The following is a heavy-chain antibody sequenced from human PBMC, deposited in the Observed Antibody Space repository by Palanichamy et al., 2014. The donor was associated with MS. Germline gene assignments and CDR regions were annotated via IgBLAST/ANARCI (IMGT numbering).Heavy chain of an antibody. CDR2: ISAYNGNT. D-gene: IGHD5-12*01. V-gene: IGHV1-18*01. CDR1: GYTFTSYG. J-gene: IGHJ4*02. Sequence: QVQLVQSGAEVKKPGASVKVSCKASGYTFTSYGISWVRQAPGQGLEWMGWISAYNGNTNYAQKLQGRVTMTTDTSTSTAYMELRSLRSDDTAVYYCARDPSGYDLGSGTEGYFDYWGQGTLVTVSS. CDR3: ARDPSGYDLGSGTEGYFDY.